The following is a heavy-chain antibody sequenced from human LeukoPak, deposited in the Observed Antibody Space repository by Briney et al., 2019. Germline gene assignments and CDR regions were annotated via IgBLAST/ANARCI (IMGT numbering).Heavy chain of an antibody. CDR3: AREGPSSGWYAVDY. D-gene: IGHD6-19*01. CDR1: GFPVRSNY. Sequence: PGGSLRLSCAASGFPVRSNYMSWVRRAPGKGLEWVSVISSGGSTYYADSVKGRFTISRDNSKNTLFLQMNSLRAGDTAVYYCAREGPSSGWYAVDYWGQGTLVTVSS. V-gene: IGHV3-53*01. CDR2: ISSGGST. J-gene: IGHJ4*02.